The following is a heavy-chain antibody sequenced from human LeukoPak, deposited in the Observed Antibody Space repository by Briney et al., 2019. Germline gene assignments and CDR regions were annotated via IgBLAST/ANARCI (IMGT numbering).Heavy chain of an antibody. CDR1: GFTFIRNG. CDR3: ARDDPHYDILTGYYPIDS. CDR2: LRYDGSNQ. V-gene: IGHV3-30*02. D-gene: IGHD3-9*01. Sequence: GGSLRLSCEASGFTFIRNGMHWVRQAPGKGLEWVAFLRYDGSNQYYADSVQGRFTISRDNSKNTLYLQMYSLRAGDTAVYYCARDDPHYDILTGYYPIDSWGQGTLVTVSS. J-gene: IGHJ4*02.